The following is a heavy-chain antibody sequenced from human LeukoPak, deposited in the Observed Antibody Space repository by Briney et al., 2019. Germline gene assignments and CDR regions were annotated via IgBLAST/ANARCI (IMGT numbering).Heavy chain of an antibody. Sequence: ASVKVSCKASGYTFTSYDINWVRQATGQGLEWMGWMNPNSGNTGYAQDFQGRVTTTRDTSISTAYMELSSLRSEDTAVYFCARGDTVTTLLNDAFNIWGQGTMVTVSS. J-gene: IGHJ3*02. CDR2: MNPNSGNT. CDR3: ARGDTVTTLLNDAFNI. D-gene: IGHD4-17*01. CDR1: GYTFTSYD. V-gene: IGHV1-8*01.